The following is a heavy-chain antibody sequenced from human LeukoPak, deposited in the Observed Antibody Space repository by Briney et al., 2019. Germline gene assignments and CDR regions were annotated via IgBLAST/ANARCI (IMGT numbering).Heavy chain of an antibody. CDR2: ISSSSSTI. CDR1: GFTFSSYS. J-gene: IGHJ3*02. Sequence: GGSLRLSCAASGFTFSSYSMNWVRQAPGKGLEWVSYISSSSSTIYYADSVKGRFTISRDNAKNSLYLQMNSLRAENTAVYYCARDQLPGYSSSWYGSEGAFDIWGQGTMVTVSS. D-gene: IGHD6-13*01. V-gene: IGHV3-48*01. CDR3: ARDQLPGYSSSWYGSEGAFDI.